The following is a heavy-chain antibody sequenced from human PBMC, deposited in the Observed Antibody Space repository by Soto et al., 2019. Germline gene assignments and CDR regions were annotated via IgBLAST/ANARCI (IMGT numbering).Heavy chain of an antibody. CDR1: GFTFSSYA. V-gene: IGHV3-23*01. CDR2: ISGSGGST. Sequence: GGSLRLSCAASGFTFSSYAMSWVRQAPGKGLEWVSAISGSGGSTYYADSVKGRFTISRDNSKNTLYLQMNSLRAEDTAVYYCAKDKGGYDSGGWYGFAAFDIWGQGTMVTVSS. J-gene: IGHJ3*02. D-gene: IGHD5-12*01. CDR3: AKDKGGYDSGGWYGFAAFDI.